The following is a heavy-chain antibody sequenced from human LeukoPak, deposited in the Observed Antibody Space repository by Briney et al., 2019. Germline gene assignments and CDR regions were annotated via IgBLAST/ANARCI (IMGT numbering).Heavy chain of an antibody. CDR1: GFTFSSYS. CDR2: ISSSSSYI. J-gene: IGHJ4*02. Sequence: PGGSLRLSCAASGFTFSSYSMNWVRQAPGKGLEWVSSISSSSSYIYYADSVKGRFTISRDNAKNSLYLQMNSLRAEDTALYYCAKDLYGSGSRYYFDYWGQGTLVTVSS. V-gene: IGHV3-21*04. D-gene: IGHD3-10*01. CDR3: AKDLYGSGSRYYFDY.